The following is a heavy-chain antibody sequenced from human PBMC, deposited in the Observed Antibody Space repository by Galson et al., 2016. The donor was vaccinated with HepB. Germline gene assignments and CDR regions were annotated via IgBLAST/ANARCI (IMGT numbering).Heavy chain of an antibody. J-gene: IGHJ6*04. CDR1: GGSISSGSYY. Sequence: TLSLTCTVSGGSISSGSYYWSWIRQPAGKGLEWIGRIYKSGSTNYNPSLKTRVTISIDTSKNQFSLKLTPVTAADTALYYCARDSSSGPDYGYYYYGMDDWGKGTTVTVSS. CDR3: ARDSSSGPDYGYYYYGMDD. D-gene: IGHD3-16*01. CDR2: IYKSGST. V-gene: IGHV4-61*02.